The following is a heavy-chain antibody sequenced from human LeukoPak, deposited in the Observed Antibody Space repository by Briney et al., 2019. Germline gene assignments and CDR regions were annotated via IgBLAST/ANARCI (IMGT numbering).Heavy chain of an antibody. D-gene: IGHD2-21*02. Sequence: GSLRLSGAVSGFTFSSYAMIWVREALGRGLVWVSSIGASGDSIHYTDSVKGRFTISRDNSKNTLYLQMSSLRVEATAVYYWAKIPDVTDYWGQGTLVTVSS. CDR1: GFTFSSYA. CDR3: AKIPDVTDY. CDR2: IGASGDSI. J-gene: IGHJ4*02. V-gene: IGHV3-23*01.